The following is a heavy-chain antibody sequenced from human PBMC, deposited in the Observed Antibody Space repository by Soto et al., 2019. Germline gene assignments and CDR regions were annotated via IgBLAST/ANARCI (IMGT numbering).Heavy chain of an antibody. CDR1: GGSFSDWY. CDR3: VRGGSWSSGSVDF. CDR2: TNRSGSS. V-gene: IGHV4-34*01. D-gene: IGHD6-19*01. Sequence: QVQLQQWGAGLLKPSETLSLTCAVYGGSFSDWYWSWIRQPPGKRLELIGETNRSGSSTYNPSLMSRVTLAIDTSNNQFSLKLTSVTAADTAVYYCVRGGSWSSGSVDFWGPGTLVTVSS. J-gene: IGHJ4*02.